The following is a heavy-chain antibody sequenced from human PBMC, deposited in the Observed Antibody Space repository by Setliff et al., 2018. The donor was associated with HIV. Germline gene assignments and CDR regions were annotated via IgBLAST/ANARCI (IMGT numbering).Heavy chain of an antibody. CDR3: ARDSKIAVAGGDYYYMDV. Sequence: ASVKVSCKPSGYTFTNYDINWVRQATGQGLEWMGRMNPTSGDTAYAQKFQGRVTMTWSTAINTAYMELSSLRSDDTAVYYCARDSKIAVAGGDYYYMDVWGKGTTVTVSS. CDR2: MNPTSGDT. CDR1: GYTFTNYD. V-gene: IGHV1-8*02. J-gene: IGHJ6*03. D-gene: IGHD6-19*01.